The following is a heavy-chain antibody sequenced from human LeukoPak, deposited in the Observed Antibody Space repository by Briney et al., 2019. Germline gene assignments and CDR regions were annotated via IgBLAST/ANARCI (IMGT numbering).Heavy chain of an antibody. D-gene: IGHD2-2*01. V-gene: IGHV1-24*01. CDR3: ARSVDCSSTSCFDP. CDR1: GYTLTELS. CDR2: FDPEDGET. Sequence: ASVKVSCKVSGYTLTELSMHWVRQAPGKGLEWMGGFDPEDGETIYAQKFQGRVTMTEDTSTDTAYMELSRLRSDDTAVYYCARSVDCSSTSCFDPWGQGTLVTVSS. J-gene: IGHJ5*02.